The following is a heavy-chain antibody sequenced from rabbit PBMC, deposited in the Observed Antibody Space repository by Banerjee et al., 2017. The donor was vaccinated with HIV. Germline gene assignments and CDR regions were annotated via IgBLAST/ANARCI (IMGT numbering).Heavy chain of an antibody. CDR2: IYASSGRT. CDR3: ARDPPNSAAYGYDL. CDR1: GIDFSSYSY. D-gene: IGHD6-1*01. Sequence: QEQLEESGGGLVKPEGSLTLTCKASGIDFSSYSYMCWVRQAPGKGLEWIACIYASSGRTYYASWAKGRFTISKTSSTTVTLQMTSLTAADTATYFCARDPPNSAAYGYDLWGPGTLVTVS. V-gene: IGHV1S45*01. J-gene: IGHJ4*01.